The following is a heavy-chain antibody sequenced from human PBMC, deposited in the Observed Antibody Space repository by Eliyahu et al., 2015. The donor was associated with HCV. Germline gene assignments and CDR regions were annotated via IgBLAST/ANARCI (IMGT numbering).Heavy chain of an antibody. CDR1: GGSISSGDYY. CDR2: LFQWAH. Sequence: QVQLQESGPGLVKPSQTLSLTCTVSGGSISSGDYYWSWIRQPPGKGLELVWVIHLFQWAHHHPSLKSRVTISVDTSKNQFSLKLSSVTAADTAVYYCARADLGNDAFDIWGQGTMVTVSS. CDR3: ARADLGNDAFDI. V-gene: IGHV4-30-4*01. J-gene: IGHJ3*02.